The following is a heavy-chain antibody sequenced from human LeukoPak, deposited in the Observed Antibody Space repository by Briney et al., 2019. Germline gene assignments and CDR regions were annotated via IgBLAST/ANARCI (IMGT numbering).Heavy chain of an antibody. CDR2: IYYSGST. Sequence: PSETLSLTCTVSGGSISSYYWSWIRQPPGKGLEWIGYIYYSGSTNYNPSLKSRVTISVDTSKNQFSLKLSSVTAADTAMYYCARVTYVTVTASYYFDYWGQGTLVTVSS. V-gene: IGHV4-59*01. D-gene: IGHD2-21*02. CDR3: ARVTYVTVTASYYFDY. J-gene: IGHJ4*02. CDR1: GGSISSYY.